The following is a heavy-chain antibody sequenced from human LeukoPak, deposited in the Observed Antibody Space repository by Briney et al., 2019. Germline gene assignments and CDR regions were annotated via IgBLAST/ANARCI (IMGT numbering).Heavy chain of an antibody. D-gene: IGHD4-17*01. J-gene: IGHJ4*02. Sequence: PGRSLRLSCAASGFTFSSYGMHWVRQAPGKGLEWVAVISYDGSNKYYADSVKGRFTISRDNSKNTLYLQMNSLRAEDTAVYYCASLMTTTDELDYWGQGTLVTVSS. CDR2: ISYDGSNK. CDR1: GFTFSSYG. V-gene: IGHV3-30*03. CDR3: ASLMTTTDELDY.